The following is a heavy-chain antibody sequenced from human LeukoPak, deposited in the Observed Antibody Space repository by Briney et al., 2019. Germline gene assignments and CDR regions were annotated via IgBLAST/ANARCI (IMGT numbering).Heavy chain of an antibody. D-gene: IGHD3-10*01. V-gene: IGHV3-21*01. Sequence: GGSLRLSCAASGFTFSSYAMSWVRQAPGKGLEWVSSISSSSSYIYYADSVKGRFTISRDNAKNSLYLQMNSLRAEDTAVYYCARENYYGSGSQYYFDYWGQGTLVTVSS. CDR1: GFTFSSYA. CDR3: ARENYYGSGSQYYFDY. CDR2: ISSSSSYI. J-gene: IGHJ4*02.